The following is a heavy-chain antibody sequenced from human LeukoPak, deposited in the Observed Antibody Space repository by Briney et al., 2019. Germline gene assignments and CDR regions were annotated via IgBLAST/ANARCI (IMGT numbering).Heavy chain of an antibody. CDR1: RLPFSSYA. CDR3: AKDRSGGGDYYFGMDV. Sequence: GGSLILSCAASRLPFSSYAMSSVRQAPGKGLEWVSSIGGTGGSTYYADSVKGRFTISRDNSQTTLYLQMNRLRGEDTAVYYCAKDRSGGGDYYFGMDVWGPGTTVTVSS. CDR2: IGGTGGST. V-gene: IGHV3-23*01. J-gene: IGHJ6*02. D-gene: IGHD6-19*01.